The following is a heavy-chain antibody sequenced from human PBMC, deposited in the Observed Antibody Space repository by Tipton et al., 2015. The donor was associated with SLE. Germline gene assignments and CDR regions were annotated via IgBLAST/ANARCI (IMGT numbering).Heavy chain of an antibody. Sequence: SLRLSCAASGFTVSSNYMSWVRQAPGKGLEWVSVIYSGGSTYYADSVKGRFTISRDNSKNTLYLQMNSLRAEDTAVYYCARQDPVVAAHAFDIWGQGTMVTVSS. CDR2: IYSGGST. D-gene: IGHD2-15*01. V-gene: IGHV3-66*02. CDR1: GFTVSSNY. CDR3: ARQDPVVAAHAFDI. J-gene: IGHJ3*02.